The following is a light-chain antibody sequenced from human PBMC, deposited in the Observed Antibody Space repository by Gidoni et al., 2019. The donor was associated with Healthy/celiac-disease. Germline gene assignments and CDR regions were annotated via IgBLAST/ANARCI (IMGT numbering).Light chain of an antibody. CDR3: QQYNSCPRT. CDR2: GAS. Sequence: EIVMTQSPATLSVSPGDRATLACRASQSVSSNLAWYQQKPGQATKLLIYGASTRDTGIPARFSGSGSGTEFTLTISSLQSEDFAVYYCQQYNSCPRTFGQGTKVEIK. V-gene: IGKV3-15*01. J-gene: IGKJ1*01. CDR1: QSVSSN.